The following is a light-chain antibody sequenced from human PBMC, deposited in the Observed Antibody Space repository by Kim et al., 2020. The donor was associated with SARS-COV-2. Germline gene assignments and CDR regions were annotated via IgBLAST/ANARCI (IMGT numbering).Light chain of an antibody. CDR2: TAS. CDR1: QRISSY. J-gene: IGKJ1*01. Sequence: DIQMTQSPSSLSASIGDRVTITCRASQRISSYLNWYQQKPGKAPKFLIYTASSLRSGVPSRFSGSGSGTDFTLTISSLQPEDSATYYSQQSDSTPWTFGQGTKVDIK. CDR3: QQSDSTPWT. V-gene: IGKV1-39*01.